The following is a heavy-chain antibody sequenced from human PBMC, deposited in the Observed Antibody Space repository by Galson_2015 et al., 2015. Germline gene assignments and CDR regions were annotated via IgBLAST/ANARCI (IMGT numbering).Heavy chain of an antibody. CDR1: GGTLNSHA. J-gene: IGHJ6*03. CDR2: IIPIFGTV. V-gene: IGHV1-69*13. Sequence: SVKVSCKASGGTLNSHAITWVRQAPGQGLEWMGGIIPIFGTVNYAQKFQGRVTITADEPTSTAYMELSSLRSADTAVYYCARDLGGGLKDFGVVHYYYYYMDVWGKGTAVTVSS. CDR3: ARDLGGGLKDFGVVHYYYYYMDV. D-gene: IGHD3-3*01.